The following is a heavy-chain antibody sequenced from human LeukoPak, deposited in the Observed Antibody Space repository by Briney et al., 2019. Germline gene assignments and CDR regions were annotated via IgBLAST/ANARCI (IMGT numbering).Heavy chain of an antibody. V-gene: IGHV3-9*01. CDR3: AKDMGSIVVVPAAIPTADYYYYGMDV. J-gene: IGHJ6*02. CDR2: ISWNSGSI. D-gene: IGHD2-2*01. CDR1: GFTFDDYA. Sequence: GRSLRLSCAASGFTFDDYAMHWVRHAPGKGLEWVSGISWNSGSIGYADSVKGRFTISRDNAKNSLYLQMNSLRAEDTALYYCAKDMGSIVVVPAAIPTADYYYYGMDVWGQGTTVTVSS.